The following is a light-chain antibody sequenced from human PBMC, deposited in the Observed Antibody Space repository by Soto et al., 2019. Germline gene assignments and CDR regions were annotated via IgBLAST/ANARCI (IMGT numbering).Light chain of an antibody. Sequence: EIVLTQSPGTLSLSPGERATLSCRASQSVSNNYLAWYQQKPGQAPRLLIYGASSRATGIPDRFSGSGSGTDFTLTISRLEPEDFAVFYCQHYDSLPITFGQGTRREIK. CDR1: QSVSNNY. CDR3: QHYDSLPIT. V-gene: IGKV3-20*01. CDR2: GAS. J-gene: IGKJ5*01.